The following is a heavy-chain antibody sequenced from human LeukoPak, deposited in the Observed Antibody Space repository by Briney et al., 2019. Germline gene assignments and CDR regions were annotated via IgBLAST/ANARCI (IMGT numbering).Heavy chain of an antibody. V-gene: IGHV7-4-1*02. CDR2: INTNTGNP. Sequence: ASVKVSCKASGHTFNSFTINWVRQAPGQGLEWMGWINTNTGNPTYAQGFTGRFVFSLDTSVNTAYLQISSLKAEDTAVYYCARVRRYGGITWEFDPWGQGTLVTVSS. CDR3: ARVRRYGGITWEFDP. J-gene: IGHJ5*02. D-gene: IGHD3-16*01. CDR1: GHTFNSFT.